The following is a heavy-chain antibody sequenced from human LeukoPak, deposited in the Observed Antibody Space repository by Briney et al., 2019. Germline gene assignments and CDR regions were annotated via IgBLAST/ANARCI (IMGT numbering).Heavy chain of an antibody. CDR3: ARGELGVPSDY. CDR1: GFTFSTYG. CDR2: ILYDGSNK. D-gene: IGHD7-27*01. Sequence: GRSLRLSCAASGFTFSTYGMHWVRQAPGKGLEWVAVILYDGSNKYYADSVKGRFTISRDNSKNTLYLQMNSLRAEDTAVYYCARGELGVPSDYWGQGTLVTVSS. V-gene: IGHV3-30*03. J-gene: IGHJ4*02.